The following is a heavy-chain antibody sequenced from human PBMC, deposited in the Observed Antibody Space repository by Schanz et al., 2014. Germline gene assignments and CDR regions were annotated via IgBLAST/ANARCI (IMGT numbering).Heavy chain of an antibody. V-gene: IGHV1-24*01. CDR1: GFIFSKLL. CDR2: FDPKKGEA. CDR3: ATGPHIVVAFDY. J-gene: IGHJ4*02. Sequence: QVQLVQSGAEVKKPGASVKVSCKVSGFIFSKLLMHWVRQGPAKGLEWMGGFDPKKGEAIYAQKFQGRVTMTEDTSTGTAYMELRSLTSEDTAVYYCATGPHIVVAFDYWGQGTLVTVSS. D-gene: IGHD2-21*01.